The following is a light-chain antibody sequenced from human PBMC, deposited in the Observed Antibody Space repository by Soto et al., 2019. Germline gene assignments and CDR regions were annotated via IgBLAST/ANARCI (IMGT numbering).Light chain of an antibody. CDR2: AAS. V-gene: IGKV1-9*01. Sequence: IQLTQSPSSLSASVGDRVTITCRASPDISGYVAWYQQRPGRAPQLLIYAASALQTGVPSRFSGSGSGTDFTLTITSLQPEDFGTYYCQHPKWAFGQGTTVEI. CDR3: QHPKWA. CDR1: PDISGY. J-gene: IGKJ1*01.